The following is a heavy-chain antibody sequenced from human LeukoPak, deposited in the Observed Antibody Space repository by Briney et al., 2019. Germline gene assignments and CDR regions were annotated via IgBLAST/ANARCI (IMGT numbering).Heavy chain of an antibody. V-gene: IGHV4-59*08. CDR2: IYYSGST. D-gene: IGHD3-10*01. J-gene: IGHJ4*02. Sequence: NPSETLSLTCTVSRGSISSYYWSWIRQPPGKGLEWIGYIYYSGSTNYNPSLKSRVTISVDTSKNQFSLKLSSVTAADTAVYYCARVLPPLYYFDYWGQGTLVTVSS. CDR3: ARVLPPLYYFDY. CDR1: RGSISSYY.